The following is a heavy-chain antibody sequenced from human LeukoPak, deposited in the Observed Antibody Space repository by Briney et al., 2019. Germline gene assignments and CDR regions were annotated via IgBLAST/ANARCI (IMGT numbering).Heavy chain of an antibody. V-gene: IGHV4-61*01. CDR2: IYYSGST. D-gene: IGHD2-15*01. CDR1: GGSVSSGSYY. J-gene: IGHJ4*02. CDR3: ARDNCSGGSCYSDY. Sequence: SETLSLTCTVSGGSVSSGSYYWSWIRQPPGKGLEWIGYIYYSGSTNYNPSLKSRVTISVDTSKNQFSLKLSSVTAADTAVYYCARDNCSGGSCYSDYWGQGTLVTVSS.